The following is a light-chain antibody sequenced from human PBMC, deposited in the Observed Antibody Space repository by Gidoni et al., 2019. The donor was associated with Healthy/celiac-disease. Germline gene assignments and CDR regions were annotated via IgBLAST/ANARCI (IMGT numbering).Light chain of an antibody. CDR2: GKN. Sequence: SSELTQDPAVSLALGQTVRITCQGDSLRSYYASWYQQKPGQAPVLVIYGKNNRPSGIPDRCSGSSSGNTASLTITGAQAEDEADYYCNSRDSSGNHVVFGGGTKLTVL. CDR3: NSRDSSGNHVV. V-gene: IGLV3-19*01. J-gene: IGLJ2*01. CDR1: SLRSYY.